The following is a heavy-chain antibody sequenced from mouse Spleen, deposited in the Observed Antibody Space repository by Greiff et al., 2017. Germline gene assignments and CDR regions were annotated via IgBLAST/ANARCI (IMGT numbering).Heavy chain of an antibody. CDR2: INPNNGGT. Sequence: EVQLQESGPELVKPGASVKIPCKASGYTFTDYNMDWVKQSHGKSLEWIGDINPNNGGTIYNQKFKGKATLTVDKSSSTAYMELRSLTSEDTAVYYCARIITLPAWDYFDYWGQGTTLTVSS. CDR3: ARIITLPAWDYFDY. D-gene: IGHD3-1*01. CDR1: GYTFTDYN. V-gene: IGHV1-18*01. J-gene: IGHJ2*01.